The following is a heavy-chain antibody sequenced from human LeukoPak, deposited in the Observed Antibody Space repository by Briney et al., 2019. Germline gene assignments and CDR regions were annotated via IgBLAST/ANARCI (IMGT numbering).Heavy chain of an antibody. CDR3: ARGRGYSGYDPNYYYYYMDV. J-gene: IGHJ6*03. V-gene: IGHV1-69*13. Sequence: SVKVSRKASGYTFTGYYMHWVRQAPGQGLEWMGGIIPIFGTANYAQKFQGRVTITADESTSTAYMELSSLRSEDTAVYYCARGRGYSGYDPNYYYYYMDVWGKGTTVTISS. D-gene: IGHD5-12*01. CDR1: GYTFTGYY. CDR2: IIPIFGTA.